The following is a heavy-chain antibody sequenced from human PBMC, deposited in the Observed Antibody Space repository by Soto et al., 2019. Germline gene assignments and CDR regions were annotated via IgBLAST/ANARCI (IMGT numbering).Heavy chain of an antibody. CDR1: GGTFSSYA. J-gene: IGHJ3*02. CDR2: IIPIFGTA. Sequence: SVKVSCKASGGTFSSYAISWVRQAPGQGLEWMGGIIPIFGTANYAQKFQGRVTITADESTSTAYMELSGLTSEDTAVYYCARGLSYYDSSGYSDAFDIWGQGTLVTV. D-gene: IGHD3-22*01. V-gene: IGHV1-69*13. CDR3: ARGLSYYDSSGYSDAFDI.